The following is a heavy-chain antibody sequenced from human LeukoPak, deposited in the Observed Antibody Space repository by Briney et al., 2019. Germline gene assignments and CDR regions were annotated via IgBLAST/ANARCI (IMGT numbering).Heavy chain of an antibody. CDR2: IYYSGST. J-gene: IGHJ4*02. Sequence: SSETLSLTCSVSGGSISVYYWSWIRQPPGKGLEWIGYIYYSGSTNYNPSLKSRVTISVDTSKNQFSLKLSSVTAADTAVYYCASTPRRYFSNDQKGPDDYYFDYWGQGTLVTVSS. CDR1: GGSISVYY. D-gene: IGHD1-1*01. CDR3: ASTPRRYFSNDQKGPDDYYFDY. V-gene: IGHV4-59*08.